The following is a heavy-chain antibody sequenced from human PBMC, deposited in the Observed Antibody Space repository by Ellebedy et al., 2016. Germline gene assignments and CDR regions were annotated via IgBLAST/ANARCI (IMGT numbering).Heavy chain of an antibody. CDR2: MFYTGST. Sequence: SETLSLXXTVSGGSINSYYWSWIRQSPGKGLEWIGYMFYTGSTTYNPSLEGRVTISADTSKTQFSLTLTSVTAADSAIYYCVHSTGQWLQLADYWGQGTLVTVSS. V-gene: IGHV4-59*01. CDR1: GGSINSYY. D-gene: IGHD6-19*01. J-gene: IGHJ4*02. CDR3: VHSTGQWLQLADY.